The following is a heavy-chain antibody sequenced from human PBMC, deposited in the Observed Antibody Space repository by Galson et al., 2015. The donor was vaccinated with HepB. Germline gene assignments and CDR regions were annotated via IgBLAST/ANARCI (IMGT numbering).Heavy chain of an antibody. V-gene: IGHV3-23*01. CDR2: ISGSGGST. CDR1: GFTFSSYA. D-gene: IGHD6-6*01. Sequence: SLRLSCAASGFTFSSYAMSRVRQAPRKGLQWVSAISGSGGSTYYADSVKGRFTISRDNSKNTLYLEMNSLRAEDTAVYYCARTSFAALDIWGQGTMVTVSS. CDR3: ARTSFAALDI. J-gene: IGHJ3*02.